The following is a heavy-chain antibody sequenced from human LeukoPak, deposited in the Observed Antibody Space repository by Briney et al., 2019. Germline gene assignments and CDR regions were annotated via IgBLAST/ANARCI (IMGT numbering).Heavy chain of an antibody. D-gene: IGHD2-2*01. J-gene: IGHJ4*01. CDR1: GFTLSSYS. CDR3: ARDPYCSSTSCYLDY. V-gene: IGHV3-21*01. Sequence: GGPRRLSCAASGFTLSSYSMNWLGRAPGKGLEWGSSISSSSSYIYYAAPVKSRVTNSRDNDKNSLYLQMNNLRAEDTAVYNCARDPYCSSTSCYLDYWGQGTLVTVSS. CDR2: ISSSSSYI.